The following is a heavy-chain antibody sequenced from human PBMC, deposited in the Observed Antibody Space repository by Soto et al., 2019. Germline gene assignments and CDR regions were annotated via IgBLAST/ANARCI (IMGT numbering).Heavy chain of an antibody. V-gene: IGHV1-18*01. CDR3: ARDPYDYGDYVGSAFDI. D-gene: IGHD4-17*01. Sequence: ASVKVSCKASGYTFTSYGISWVRQAPGQGLEWMGWISAYNGNTNYAQKLQGRVTMTTDTSTSTAYMELRSLRSDDTAVYYCARDPYDYGDYVGSAFDIWGKGTTVTVSS. J-gene: IGHJ6*04. CDR1: GYTFTSYG. CDR2: ISAYNGNT.